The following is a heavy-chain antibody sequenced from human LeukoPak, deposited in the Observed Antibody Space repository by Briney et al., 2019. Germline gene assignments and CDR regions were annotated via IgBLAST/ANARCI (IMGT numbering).Heavy chain of an antibody. J-gene: IGHJ4*02. V-gene: IGHV3-23*01. CDR3: AKDVFELYDIYDH. CDR1: GFTFSNYA. Sequence: GGSLRLSCTASGFTFSNYAMSWVRQAPGKGLEWVSAISGNGGSTFDADSVKGRFTISRDNSKNTLYLQMNSLRAEDTAIYYCAKDVFELYDIYDHWGQGTLVTVSS. D-gene: IGHD3-9*01. CDR2: ISGNGGST.